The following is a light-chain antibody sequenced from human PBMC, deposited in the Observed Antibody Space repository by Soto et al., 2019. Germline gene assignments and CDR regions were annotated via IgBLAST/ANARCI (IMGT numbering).Light chain of an antibody. J-gene: IGKJ4*01. CDR2: GAS. CDR1: QSVGTN. Sequence: EIVMTQSPAALSLSPGERATLSCRASQSVGTNLAWYQQKPGQAPRPLIYGASARATDVPARFSGSGSGTDLTLTISSLQSEDFAVYYCQQYSDWAPITFGGGTKVEIK. CDR3: QQYSDWAPIT. V-gene: IGKV3-15*01.